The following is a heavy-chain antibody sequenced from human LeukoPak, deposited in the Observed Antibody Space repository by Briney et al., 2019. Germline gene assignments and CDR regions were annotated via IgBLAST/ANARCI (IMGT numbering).Heavy chain of an antibody. Sequence: GGSLRLSCSASAVTFKTYNMNWVRQVPGKGLEWVSSISYTGTYIYYADSVKGRFTISRDNAENSVYLQMNSLRAEDTAVYYCAKYVSGRYSGLDYWGQETLVTVSS. CDR1: AVTFKTYN. CDR3: AKYVSGRYSGLDY. CDR2: ISYTGTYI. V-gene: IGHV3-21*04. J-gene: IGHJ4*02. D-gene: IGHD1-26*01.